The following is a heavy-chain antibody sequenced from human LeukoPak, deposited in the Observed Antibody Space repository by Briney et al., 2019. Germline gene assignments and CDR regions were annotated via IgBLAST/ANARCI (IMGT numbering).Heavy chain of an antibody. D-gene: IGHD3-22*01. CDR1: GFTFSSYA. CDR2: ISYDGSNK. V-gene: IGHV3-30*04. CDR3: AKIVVDPNYYYYGMDV. Sequence: GGSLRLSCAASGFTFSSYAMHWVRQAPGKGLEWVAVISYDGSNKYYADSVKGRFTISRDNSNNTLYLQMNSLRAGDTAIYYCAKIVVDPNYYYYGMDVWGQGTTVTVSS. J-gene: IGHJ6*02.